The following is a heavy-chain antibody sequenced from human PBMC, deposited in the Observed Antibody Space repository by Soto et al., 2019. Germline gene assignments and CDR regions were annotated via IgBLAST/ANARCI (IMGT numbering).Heavy chain of an antibody. CDR1: GGSISSYY. CDR2: IYYSGST. D-gene: IGHD1-7*01. J-gene: IGHJ4*02. Sequence: SETLSLTCTVSGGSISSYYWSWIRQPPGKGLEWIGYIYYSGSTNYNPSLKSRVTISVDTSKNQFSLKLSSVTAADTAVYYCGRGLNYDYMAYWGQGTLVTVSS. V-gene: IGHV4-59*01. CDR3: GRGLNYDYMAY.